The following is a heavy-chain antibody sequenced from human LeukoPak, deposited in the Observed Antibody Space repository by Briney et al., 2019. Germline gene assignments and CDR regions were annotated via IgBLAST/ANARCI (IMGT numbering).Heavy chain of an antibody. V-gene: IGHV4-4*07. D-gene: IGHD3-3*01. J-gene: IGHJ6*03. CDR3: ARDRVITIFGVVSSPNYYYMDV. CDR1: GGSISSYY. Sequence: PSETLSLTCTVSGGSISSYYWSWIRQPAGKGLEWIGRIYTSGSTNYNPSLKSRVTMSVDTSKNQFSLKLSSVTAADTAVYYCARDRVITIFGVVSSPNYYYMDVWGKGTTVTVSS. CDR2: IYTSGST.